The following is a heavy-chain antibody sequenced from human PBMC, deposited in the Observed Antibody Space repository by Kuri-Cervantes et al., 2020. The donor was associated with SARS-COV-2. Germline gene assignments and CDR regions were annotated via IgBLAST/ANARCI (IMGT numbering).Heavy chain of an antibody. J-gene: IGHJ6*02. D-gene: IGHD3-16*01. CDR3: ARGHIGVVPSPILGLGPHYYYYHMDV. CDR2: INHVGGT. V-gene: IGHV4-34*01. Sequence: WIRQPPGKGLEWIVEINHVGGTKYKPALKGRDVISVDASKNQISLKLTSVTAADAAVYYCARGHIGVVPSPILGLGPHYYYYHMDVWGQGTTVTVSS.